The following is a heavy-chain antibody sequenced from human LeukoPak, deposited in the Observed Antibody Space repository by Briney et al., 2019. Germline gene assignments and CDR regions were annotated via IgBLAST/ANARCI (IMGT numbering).Heavy chain of an antibody. CDR1: GASISSSSSY. J-gene: IGHJ4*02. CDR3: ARTTDASITAH. CDR2: ISYSGST. V-gene: IGHV4-39*01. Sequence: PSETLSLTCTVSGASISSSSSYWGWIRQPPGKGLEWIGSISYSGSTYYNPSLKSRVTISVDTSKNQFSLKLSSVTAADTAVYYCARTTDASITAHWGQGTLVTVSS. D-gene: IGHD6-6*01.